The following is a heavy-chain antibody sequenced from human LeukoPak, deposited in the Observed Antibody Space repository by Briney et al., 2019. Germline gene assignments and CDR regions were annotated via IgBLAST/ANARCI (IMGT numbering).Heavy chain of an antibody. CDR3: ARALEWLYYYMDV. V-gene: IGHV3-23*01. J-gene: IGHJ6*03. Sequence: GGSLRLSCAASGFTFSSYAMSWVRQAPGKGLEWVSAISGSGGSTYYADSVKGRFTISRDNSKNTLYLQMNSLRAEDTAVYYCARALEWLYYYMDVWGKGTTVTVSS. CDR1: GFTFSSYA. D-gene: IGHD3-3*01. CDR2: ISGSGGST.